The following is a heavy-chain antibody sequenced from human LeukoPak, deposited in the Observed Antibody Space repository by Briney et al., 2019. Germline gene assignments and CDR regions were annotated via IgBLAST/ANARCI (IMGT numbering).Heavy chain of an antibody. CDR1: GYTFTSYG. CDR2: INPNSGGT. Sequence: ASVKVSCKASGYTFTSYGISWVRQAPGQGLEWMGRINPNSGGTNYAQKFQGRVTMTRDTSISTAYMELSRLRSDDTAVYYCARARGTSWYGYWGQGTLVTVSS. CDR3: ARARGTSWYGY. D-gene: IGHD6-13*01. V-gene: IGHV1-2*06. J-gene: IGHJ4*02.